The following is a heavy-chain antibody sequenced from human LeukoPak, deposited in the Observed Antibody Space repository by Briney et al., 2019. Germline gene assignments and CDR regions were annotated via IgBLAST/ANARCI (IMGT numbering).Heavy chain of an antibody. CDR2: INSDGTRT. V-gene: IGHV3-74*01. D-gene: IGHD2-2*01. CDR1: GFTFSSYW. Sequence: GRSLRLSCAASGFTFSSYWMHSVRHAPGKWLVWLSRINSDGTRTSYADSVKGRFTISRDNANNTLYLQMNSLRAEDTAVYYCARDPYGSTSSWGQGTLVTVSS. CDR3: ARDPYGSTSS. J-gene: IGHJ5*02.